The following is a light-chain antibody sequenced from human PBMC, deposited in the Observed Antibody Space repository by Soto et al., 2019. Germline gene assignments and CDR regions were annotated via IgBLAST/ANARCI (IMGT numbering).Light chain of an antibody. V-gene: IGKV1-39*01. CDR3: QQYNTYSSLT. Sequence: DIQMTQSPSSLSASVGDRVTITCQASQSISSYLNWYQQKPGKAPKVLIYAASSLQSGVPSRFSGIGSGTEFTLTISSLQPDDFATYYCQQYNTYSSLTFGGGTKVDIK. CDR2: AAS. J-gene: IGKJ4*01. CDR1: QSISSY.